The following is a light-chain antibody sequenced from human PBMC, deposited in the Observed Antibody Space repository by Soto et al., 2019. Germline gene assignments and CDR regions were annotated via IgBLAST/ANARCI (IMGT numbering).Light chain of an antibody. Sequence: AIRMTQSPSSLSASTGDRVTITCRASQGISSYLAWYQQKPGKAPKLLIYAASTLQSGVPSRFSGSGSGTDFTLTISCLQSEDFATYYCQQYYSPGLTFGGGTKVEIK. J-gene: IGKJ4*01. CDR1: QGISSY. CDR2: AAS. CDR3: QQYYSPGLT. V-gene: IGKV1-8*01.